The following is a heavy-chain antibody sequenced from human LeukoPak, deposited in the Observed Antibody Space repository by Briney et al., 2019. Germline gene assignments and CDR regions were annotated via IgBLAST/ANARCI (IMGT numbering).Heavy chain of an antibody. Sequence: GGSLRHSCAASGFTFSSYAMHWVRQAPGKGLEWVAVISYDGSNKYYADSVKGRFTISRDNSKNTLYLQMNSLRAEDTAVYYCARGYSYGDYWGQGTLVTVSS. CDR1: GFTFSSYA. CDR2: ISYDGSNK. D-gene: IGHD5-18*01. V-gene: IGHV3-30-3*01. CDR3: ARGYSYGDY. J-gene: IGHJ4*02.